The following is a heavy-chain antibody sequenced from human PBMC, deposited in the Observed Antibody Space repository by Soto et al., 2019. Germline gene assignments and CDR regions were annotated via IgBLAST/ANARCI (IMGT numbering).Heavy chain of an antibody. J-gene: IGHJ4*02. CDR3: AKDYGSGSVGNFDY. CDR2: ISGNSGSI. D-gene: IGHD3-10*01. V-gene: IGHV3-9*01. CDR1: GFTFDDYA. Sequence: EVQLVESGGGLVQPGRSLRLSCAASGFTFDDYAMHWVRQAPGEGLEWVSGISGNSGSIGYADSVKGRFTISRDNAKNSLYLQMNSLRAEDTALYYCAKDYGSGSVGNFDYWGQGTLVTVSS.